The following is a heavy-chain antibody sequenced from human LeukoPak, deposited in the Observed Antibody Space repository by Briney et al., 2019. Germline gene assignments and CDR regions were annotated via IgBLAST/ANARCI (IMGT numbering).Heavy chain of an antibody. CDR1: GYTFTGYY. D-gene: IGHD1-26*01. J-gene: IGHJ4*02. V-gene: IGHV1-2*02. CDR2: INPNSGGT. Sequence: ASVKVSCKASGYTFTGYYMHWVRQAPGQGLEWMGWINPNSGGTNYAQKFRGRVTMTRDTSISTAYMELSRLRSDDTAVYYCARDASGYSGSYGYWGQGTLVTVSS. CDR3: ARDASGYSGSYGY.